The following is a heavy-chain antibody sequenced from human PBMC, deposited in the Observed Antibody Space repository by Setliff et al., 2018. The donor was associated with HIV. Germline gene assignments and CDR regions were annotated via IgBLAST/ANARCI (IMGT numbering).Heavy chain of an antibody. CDR2: IGGSASGT. J-gene: IGHJ3*02. Sequence: GGSLRLSCAASGFSFNDYYMSWVRQAPGKGLEWVSAIGGSASGTYYKDSVKGRFTISRDNSKNTLYLQMNSLRVEDTAVYYCAKVKKLTADLRVDSFDIWGHGTMVTVSS. CDR3: AKVKKLTADLRVDSFDI. V-gene: IGHV3-23*01. CDR1: GFSFNDYY. D-gene: IGHD7-27*01.